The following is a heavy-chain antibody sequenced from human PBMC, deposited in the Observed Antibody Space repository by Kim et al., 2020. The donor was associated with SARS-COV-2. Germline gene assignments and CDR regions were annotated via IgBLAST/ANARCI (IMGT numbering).Heavy chain of an antibody. V-gene: IGHV3-30*18. CDR2: ISDDGSST. CDR3: AKTGGGSCIGCFDS. J-gene: IGHJ5*01. CDR1: GFTFSSYG. Sequence: GGSLRLSCAASGFTFSSYGMHWVRQAPGKGLEWVAVISDDGSSTYYADSVKGRFTISRDNSKNTLYLQMNSLRAEDTAVYYCAKTGGGSCIGCFDSWG. D-gene: IGHD2-15*01.